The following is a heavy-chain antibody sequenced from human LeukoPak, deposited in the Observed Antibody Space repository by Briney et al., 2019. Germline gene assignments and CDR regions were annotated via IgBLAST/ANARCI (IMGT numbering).Heavy chain of an antibody. D-gene: IGHD3-22*01. J-gene: IGHJ4*02. CDR3: ARHSSGWSFDY. V-gene: IGHV3-11*04. Sequence: GGSLRLSCAASGFTFSDYYMSWIRQAPGKGLEWLSYIISSGTTIYYADSVKGRFTVSRDNAKNSLHLRMNSLRAEDTAVYYCARHSSGWSFDYWGQGTLVTVSS. CDR1: GFTFSDYY. CDR2: IISSGTTI.